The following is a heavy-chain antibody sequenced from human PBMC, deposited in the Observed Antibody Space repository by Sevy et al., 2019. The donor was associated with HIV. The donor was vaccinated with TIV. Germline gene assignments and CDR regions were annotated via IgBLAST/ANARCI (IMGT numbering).Heavy chain of an antibody. CDR3: ARGLSTRSSWYFDL. CDR2: IYSGGST. CDR1: GFTFSDYW. V-gene: IGHV3-53*01. D-gene: IGHD2-2*01. Sequence: GGSLRLSCAASGFTFSDYWMTWVRQAPGKGLEWVSVIYSGGSTYYADSVKGRFTISRDNSKNTMYFQMNSLRAEDTAVYYCARGLSTRSSWYFDLWGRGTLVTVSS. J-gene: IGHJ2*01.